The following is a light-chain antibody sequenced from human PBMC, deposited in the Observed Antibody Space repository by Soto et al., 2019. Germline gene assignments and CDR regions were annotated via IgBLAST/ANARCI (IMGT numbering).Light chain of an antibody. J-gene: IGKJ1*01. Sequence: ILFSQSSGAPGFFPGERDTLSCRASQSVSSSYLAWYQQKPGQAPRLLIYDASTRATGIPDRFSGSGSGTDFTLTISRLEPEDFAVYYCQQYGSSPQTFGQGTKVDIK. CDR3: QQYGSSPQT. CDR2: DAS. CDR1: QSVSSSY. V-gene: IGKV3-20*01.